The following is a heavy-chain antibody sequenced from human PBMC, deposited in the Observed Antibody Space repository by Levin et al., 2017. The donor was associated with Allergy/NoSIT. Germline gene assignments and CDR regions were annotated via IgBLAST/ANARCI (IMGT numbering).Heavy chain of an antibody. CDR2: IYYSGST. D-gene: IGHD3-10*01. Sequence: SETLSLTCTVSGGSISSYYWSWIRQPPGKGLEWIGYIYYSGSTNYNPSLKSRVTIPVDTSKNQFSLKLSSVTAADPAVYYCARGLMVRGVIITVYWYFDLWGRGTLVTVSS. CDR1: GGSISSYY. CDR3: ARGLMVRGVIITVYWYFDL. V-gene: IGHV4-59*08. J-gene: IGHJ2*01.